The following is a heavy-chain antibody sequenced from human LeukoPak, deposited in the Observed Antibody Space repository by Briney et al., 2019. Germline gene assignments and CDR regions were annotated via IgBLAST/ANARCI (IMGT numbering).Heavy chain of an antibody. J-gene: IGHJ4*02. V-gene: IGHV3-21*01. CDR3: ARDEEGYYYGSGSSPVDY. CDR2: ISSSSSYI. D-gene: IGHD3-10*01. Sequence: GGSLRLSCAASGFTFSNAWMTWVRQAPGKGLEWVSSISSSSSYIYYADSVKGRFTISRDNAKNSLYLQMNSLRAEDTAVYYCARDEEGYYYGSGSSPVDYWGQGTLVTVSS. CDR1: GFTFSNAW.